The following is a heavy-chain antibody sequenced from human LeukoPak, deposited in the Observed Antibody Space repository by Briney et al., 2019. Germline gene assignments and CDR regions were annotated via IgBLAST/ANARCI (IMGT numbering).Heavy chain of an antibody. Sequence: PGGSLRLSCAASGFTFSNAWMSWVRQAPGKGLEWVGRIKSKPDGGTTDYAAPVKGRFTISRDDSKNTLYLQMNSLKTEDTAVYYCTTAGDVPDIVVVVAATGFDYWGQGTLVTVSS. CDR1: GFTFSNAW. J-gene: IGHJ4*02. CDR3: TTAGDVPDIVVVVAATGFDY. CDR2: IKSKPDGGTT. V-gene: IGHV3-15*01. D-gene: IGHD2-15*01.